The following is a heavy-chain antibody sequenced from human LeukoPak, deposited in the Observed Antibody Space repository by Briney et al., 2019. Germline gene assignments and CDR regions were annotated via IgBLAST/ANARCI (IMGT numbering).Heavy chain of an antibody. CDR3: ARVPISLYYFDY. Sequence: PSETLSLTCAVYGGSFSGYYWSWIRQPPGKGLEWIGEINHSGSTNYNPSLKSRVTISVDTSKNQFSLKLSSVTASDTAVYYCARVPISLYYFDYWGQGILVTVSS. CDR1: GGSFSGYY. CDR2: INHSGST. J-gene: IGHJ4*02. D-gene: IGHD1-1*01. V-gene: IGHV4-34*01.